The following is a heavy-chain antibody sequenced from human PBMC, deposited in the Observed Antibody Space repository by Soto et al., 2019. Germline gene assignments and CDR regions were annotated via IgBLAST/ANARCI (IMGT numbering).Heavy chain of an antibody. CDR3: ARHRCFGGTCGHDAFDV. V-gene: IGHV1-3*01. CDR2: INSGNGDT. J-gene: IGHJ3*01. D-gene: IGHD2-15*01. Sequence: VHFVQSGAEVKKPGASVTVSCKASGYTFSDYSVHWVRQAPGQRFEWMGWINSGNGDTKYAQKLLGRVTIRRGAPASTAYMELSSLPPADTAVYYCARHRCFGGTCGHDAFDVWGQGTRVTVSP. CDR1: GYTFSDYS.